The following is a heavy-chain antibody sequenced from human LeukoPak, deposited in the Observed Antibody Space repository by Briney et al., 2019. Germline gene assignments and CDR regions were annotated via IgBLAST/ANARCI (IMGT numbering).Heavy chain of an antibody. CDR3: ARGLLNYYGSGSYNDY. CDR1: GGSFSGYY. V-gene: IGHV4-34*01. D-gene: IGHD3-10*01. J-gene: IGHJ4*02. Sequence: PSETLSLTCAVYGGSFSGYYWSWIRQPPGKRLEWIVEINHSGSTNYNPSLKSRVTISVDTSKNQFSLKLSSVTAAETAVYYCARGLLNYYGSGSYNDYWGQGTLVTVSS. CDR2: INHSGST.